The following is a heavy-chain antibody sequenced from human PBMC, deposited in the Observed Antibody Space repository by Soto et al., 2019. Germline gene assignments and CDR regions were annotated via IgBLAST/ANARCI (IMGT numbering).Heavy chain of an antibody. V-gene: IGHV3-30*18. Sequence: PGGSLRLSCAASGFTFSSYGMHWVRQAPGKGLEWVAVISYDGSNKYYADSVKGRFTISRDNSKNTLYLQMNSLRAEDTAVYYCAKPYTGYSSGLTLDYWGQGTLVTVSS. J-gene: IGHJ4*02. CDR1: GFTFSSYG. CDR3: AKPYTGYSSGLTLDY. D-gene: IGHD6-19*01. CDR2: ISYDGSNK.